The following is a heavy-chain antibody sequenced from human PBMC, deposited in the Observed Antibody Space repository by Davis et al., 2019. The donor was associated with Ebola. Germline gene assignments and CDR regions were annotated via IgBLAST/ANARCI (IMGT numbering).Heavy chain of an antibody. CDR2: LIPSGGAT. J-gene: IGHJ5*02. V-gene: IGHV1-46*01. CDR3: ARAPSYRSSKWDWLDP. D-gene: IGHD1-26*01. Sequence: ASVKVSCKASGYIFTKYYIHWVRQVPGQGLEWMGLLIPSGGATSYAQNFQGRVTMTRDTSTNTAYMELSSLRSDDTAVYYCARAPSYRSSKWDWLDPWGQGTLVSVSS. CDR1: GYIFTKYY.